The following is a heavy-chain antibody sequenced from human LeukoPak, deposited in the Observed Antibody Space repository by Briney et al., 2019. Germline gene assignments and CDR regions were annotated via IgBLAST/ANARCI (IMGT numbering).Heavy chain of an antibody. J-gene: IGHJ3*02. Sequence: SESLSLTCTVSGGSITSYYGTWIRQPRGKGLEWIGFFHYSESSKYHPSLERRITISMDTSKNQFSLRLNSVTAADTAIYFCARRDVLTGYYAFDIWGQGTMVTVSS. D-gene: IGHD3-9*01. V-gene: IGHV4-59*08. CDR3: ARRDVLTGYYAFDI. CDR2: FHYSESS. CDR1: GGSITSYY.